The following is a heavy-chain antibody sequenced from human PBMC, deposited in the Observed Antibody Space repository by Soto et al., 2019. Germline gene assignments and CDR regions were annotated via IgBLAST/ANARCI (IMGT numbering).Heavy chain of an antibody. CDR3: AKGGFWVHYGMDV. J-gene: IGHJ6*02. V-gene: IGHV3-23*01. CDR2: ISRDGGTT. D-gene: IGHD3-16*01. Sequence: EVQLLESGGGLVQPGGSLRLSCAASGSNFDSYAMNWVRQAPGKGLEWGSAISRDGGTTFYADSVKGRFTISRDNSENTLYMEMNSLRVEDTAVYYCAKGGFWVHYGMDVWGQGTTVTVSS. CDR1: GSNFDSYA.